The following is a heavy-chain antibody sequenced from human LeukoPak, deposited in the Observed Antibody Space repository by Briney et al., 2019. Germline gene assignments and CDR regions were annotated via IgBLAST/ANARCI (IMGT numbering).Heavy chain of an antibody. D-gene: IGHD3-10*01. V-gene: IGHV4-34*01. CDR1: GGSFSGYY. J-gene: IGHJ4*01. CDR2: INHSGST. Sequence: SETLSLTCAVYGGSFSGYYWSWIRQPPGKGLEWIGEINHSGSTNYNPSLKSRVTISVDTSKNQFSLKLSSVTAADTAVYYCARRRYGSGSYSRFDYWGQEPWSPSPQ. CDR3: ARRRYGSGSYSRFDY.